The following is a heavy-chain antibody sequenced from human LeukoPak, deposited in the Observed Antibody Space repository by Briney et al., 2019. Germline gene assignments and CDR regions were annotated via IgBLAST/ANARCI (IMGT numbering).Heavy chain of an antibody. CDR1: GGTFSSYA. Sequence: SVKVSCKASGGTFSSYAISWVRQAPGQGLEWMGGIIPIFGTANYAQKFQGRVTITTDESTSAAYMELSSLRSEDTAVYYCARSGYYTRYYYYMDVWGKGTTVTVSS. CDR2: IIPIFGTA. CDR3: ARSGYYTRYYYYMDV. J-gene: IGHJ6*03. V-gene: IGHV1-69*05. D-gene: IGHD3-3*01.